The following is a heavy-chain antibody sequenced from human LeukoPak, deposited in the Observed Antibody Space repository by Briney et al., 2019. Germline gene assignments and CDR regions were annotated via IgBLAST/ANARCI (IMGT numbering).Heavy chain of an antibody. D-gene: IGHD2-2*01. Sequence: GGSLRLSCAASGFTFSNAWMSWVRQAPGKGLEWVGRIKSKTDGGTTDYAAPVKGRFTISRDDSKNTLYLQMNSLRTEDTAVYYCTTDIVVVPAANYWGQGTLVTVSS. J-gene: IGHJ4*02. CDR3: TTDIVVVPAANY. CDR1: GFTFSNAW. V-gene: IGHV3-15*01. CDR2: IKSKTDGGTT.